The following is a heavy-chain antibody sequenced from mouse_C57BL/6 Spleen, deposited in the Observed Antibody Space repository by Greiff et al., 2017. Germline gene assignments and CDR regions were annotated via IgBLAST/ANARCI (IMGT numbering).Heavy chain of an antibody. D-gene: IGHD2-2*01. CDR3: ARTRLSYYAMDY. J-gene: IGHJ4*01. CDR1: GFTFSDYG. Sequence: EVKLMESGGGLVKPGGSLKLSCAASGFTFSDYGMHWVRQAPEKGLEWVAYISSGSSTIYYADTVKGRFTISRDNAKNTLFLQMTSLRSEDTAMYYCARTRLSYYAMDYWGQGTSVTVSS. CDR2: ISSGSSTI. V-gene: IGHV5-17*01.